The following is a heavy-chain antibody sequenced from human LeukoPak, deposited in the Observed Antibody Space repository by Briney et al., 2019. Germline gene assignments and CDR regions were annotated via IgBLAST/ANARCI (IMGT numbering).Heavy chain of an antibody. J-gene: IGHJ3*02. CDR3: SRDGLSMVSPFRFGAFDI. CDR1: GFNFGDYG. Sequence: GGSLRLSCTASGFNFGDYGISWARQAPGKGLEWVGFIRSKAYGGTAQYAASVRGRFTISRDDSKSIAFLQMSSLETEDTAVYYCSRDGLSMVSPFRFGAFDIWGQGTMVSVSS. CDR2: IRSKAYGGTA. V-gene: IGHV3-49*04. D-gene: IGHD5/OR15-5a*01.